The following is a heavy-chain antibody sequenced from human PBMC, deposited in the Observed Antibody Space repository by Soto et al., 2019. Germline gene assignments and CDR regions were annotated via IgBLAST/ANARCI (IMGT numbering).Heavy chain of an antibody. D-gene: IGHD6-13*01. J-gene: IGHJ5*02. CDR1: GGFISSSSYY. V-gene: IGHV4-39*01. CDR3: ASVMDGSAAGIPHSPDWFDP. CDR2: IYYSGST. Sequence: KTSETLSLTCTVSGGFISSSSYYWGWIRQPPGKGLEWIGSIYYSGSTYYNPSLKSRVTISVDTSKNQFSLKLSSVTAADTAVYYCASVMDGSAAGIPHSPDWFDPWGQGTLVTVSS.